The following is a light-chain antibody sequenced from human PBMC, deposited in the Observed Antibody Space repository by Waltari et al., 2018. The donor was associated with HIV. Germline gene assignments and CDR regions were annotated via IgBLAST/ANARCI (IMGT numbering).Light chain of an antibody. CDR1: SSTIGAGFD. CDR2: GNS. Sequence: QSVLTQPPSVSGAPGQRVTIPCTGSSSTIGAGFDVDWYQQVPGTAPKLLIYGNSNRPSGVPDRFSGSKSGASASLAITGLQAEDEADYYCQSYDSSLSGSRVFGTGTKVTVL. CDR3: QSYDSSLSGSRV. V-gene: IGLV1-40*01. J-gene: IGLJ1*01.